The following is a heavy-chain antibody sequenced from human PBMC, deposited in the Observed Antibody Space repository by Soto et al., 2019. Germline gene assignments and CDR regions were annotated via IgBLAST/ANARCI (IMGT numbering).Heavy chain of an antibody. Sequence: GESLKISCKASGYRFTTYWIGWVRQMPGKGLEWMGIIYPADSDSRYSPSFQGPITISADKSTQTLYMELSSLRSEDTAIYYCARVGYSSTGKTLHFHGLDVWRQGTTVTVSS. CDR1: GYRFTTYW. CDR2: IYPADSDS. J-gene: IGHJ6*02. V-gene: IGHV5-51*01. D-gene: IGHD3-22*01. CDR3: ARVGYSSTGKTLHFHGLDV.